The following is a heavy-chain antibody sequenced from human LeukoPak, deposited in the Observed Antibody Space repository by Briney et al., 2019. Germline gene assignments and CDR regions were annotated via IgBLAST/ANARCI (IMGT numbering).Heavy chain of an antibody. Sequence: ASVKVSCKASGYTFTSYGISWVRQAPGQGLEWMGWITAYNGNTNYAQKLQGRVTMTTDTSTSTAYMELRSLRSDDTAVYYCARDRRRYSGYDGSYYWGQGTLGTVSS. CDR2: ITAYNGNT. CDR1: GYTFTSYG. D-gene: IGHD5-12*01. J-gene: IGHJ4*02. CDR3: ARDRRRYSGYDGSYY. V-gene: IGHV1-18*01.